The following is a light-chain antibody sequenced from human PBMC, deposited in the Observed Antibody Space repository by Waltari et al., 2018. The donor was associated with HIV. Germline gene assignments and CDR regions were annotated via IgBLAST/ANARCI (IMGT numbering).Light chain of an antibody. J-gene: IGKJ5*01. CDR3: QQLNSYPIT. Sequence: DIQLTQSPSFLSASVGDRVTITCRASQGISSYLDWYQQKPGKAPKLLIYAASTLQCGVPSRFSGSGSGTEFTLTISSLQPEDFATYYCQQLNSYPITFGQGTRLEIK. CDR2: AAS. CDR1: QGISSY. V-gene: IGKV1-9*01.